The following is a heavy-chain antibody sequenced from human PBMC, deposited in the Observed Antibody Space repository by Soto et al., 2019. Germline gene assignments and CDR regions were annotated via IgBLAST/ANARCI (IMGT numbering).Heavy chain of an antibody. CDR1: GGSISSGGYY. J-gene: IGHJ6*02. CDR2: IYYSGST. CDR3: ASKRYYDFWSGYCYVHYGVVV. Sequence: SETLSLTCTVSGGSISSGGYYWSWIRQHPGKGLEWIGYIYYSGSTYYNPSLKSRVTISVDTSKNQFSLKLSSVTAADTAVYYCASKRYYDFWSGYCYVHYGVVVCGPGSTVTVPS. V-gene: IGHV4-31*03. D-gene: IGHD3-3*01.